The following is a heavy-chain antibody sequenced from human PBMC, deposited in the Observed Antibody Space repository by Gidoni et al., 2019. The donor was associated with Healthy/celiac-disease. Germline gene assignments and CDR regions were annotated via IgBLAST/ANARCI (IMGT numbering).Heavy chain of an antibody. D-gene: IGHD3-3*01. Sequence: QVQLQESGPGLVKPSQTLSLTCTVSGGSISSGDYYWSWIRQPPGKGLEWIGYIYYSGSTYYNPSLKSRVTISVDTSKNQFSLKLSSVTAADTAVYYCARAESDFWSETIWFDPWGQGTLVTVSS. J-gene: IGHJ5*02. CDR3: ARAESDFWSETIWFDP. V-gene: IGHV4-30-4*01. CDR1: GGSISSGDYY. CDR2: IYYSGST.